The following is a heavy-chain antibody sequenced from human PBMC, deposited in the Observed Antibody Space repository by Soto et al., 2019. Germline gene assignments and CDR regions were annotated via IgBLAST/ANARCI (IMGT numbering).Heavy chain of an antibody. V-gene: IGHV4-31*03. CDR1: GGSISSGGYY. CDR2: IYYSGST. Sequence: QVQLQESGPGLVKPSQTLSLTCTVSGGSISSGGYYWSWIRQHPGKGLEWIGYIYYSGSTYYNPSLKSRVTISVDRSKNQLSLKLSAVTAADRAVYYCARASSSCWLTFDPWGQGTLVTVSS. D-gene: IGHD6-13*01. CDR3: ARASSSCWLTFDP. J-gene: IGHJ5*02.